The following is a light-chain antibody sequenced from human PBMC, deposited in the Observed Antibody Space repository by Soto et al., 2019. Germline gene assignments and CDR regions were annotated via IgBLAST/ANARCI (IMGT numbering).Light chain of an antibody. CDR1: QSVSSN. CDR2: GAS. CDR3: QQYNNWPPWT. V-gene: IGKV3-15*01. Sequence: EIVMTQSPATLSVSPGERATLSCRASQSVSSNLAWYQQKPGQAPRLLIYGASTRAPGIPARFSGSRSGTEFPLTISSLQSEDFAGYYCQQYNNWPPWTFGPGTKVDIK. J-gene: IGKJ3*01.